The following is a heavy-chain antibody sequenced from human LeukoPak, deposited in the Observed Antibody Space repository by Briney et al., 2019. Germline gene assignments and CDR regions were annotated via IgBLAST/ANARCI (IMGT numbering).Heavy chain of an antibody. V-gene: IGHV4-34*01. CDR1: GGSFSGYY. J-gene: IGHJ3*01. CDR2: INHSGST. CDR3: AADVLRYFDWPYGFHV. Sequence: SETLSLTCAVYGGSFSGYYWSWIRQPPGKGLEWIGEINHSGSTNYNPSLKSRVTISVDTSKSQFSLKLASVTAADTAVYYCAADVLRYFDWPYGFHVWGQGTTVTVSS. D-gene: IGHD3-9*01.